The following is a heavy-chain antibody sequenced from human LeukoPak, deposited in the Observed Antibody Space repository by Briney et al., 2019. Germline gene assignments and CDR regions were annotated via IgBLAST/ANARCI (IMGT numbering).Heavy chain of an antibody. V-gene: IGHV3-48*03. D-gene: IGHD6-13*01. J-gene: IGHJ4*02. CDR2: ISSSGSTI. CDR3: ASHSFAADDY. CDR1: GFTFSSYE. Sequence: GGSLRLSCAASGFTFSSYEMNWVRQAPGEGLEWVSYISSSGSTIYYADSVKGRFTISRDNAKNSLYLQMNSLRAEDTAVYYCASHSFAADDYWGQGTLVTVSS.